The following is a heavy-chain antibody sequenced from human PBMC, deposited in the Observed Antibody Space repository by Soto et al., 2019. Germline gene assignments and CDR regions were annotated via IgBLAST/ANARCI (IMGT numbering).Heavy chain of an antibody. CDR2: ISTNNDAI. CDR3: ASVLGSRRSGSYPSY. J-gene: IGHJ4*02. CDR1: GFSISDCS. D-gene: IGHD3-10*01. Sequence: EVQLVESGGGLVQPGGSLRLSCAASGFSISDCSMNWVRRAPGKGLEWISYISTNNDAIYYADSVKGRFTISRDNAKNSLYLQMNSLRAEDTALYYCASVLGSRRSGSYPSYWGQGTLVTVCS. V-gene: IGHV3-48*01.